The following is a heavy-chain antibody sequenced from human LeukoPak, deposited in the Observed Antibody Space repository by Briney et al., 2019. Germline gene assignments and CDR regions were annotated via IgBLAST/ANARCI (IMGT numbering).Heavy chain of an antibody. CDR3: ARDPAVEAFDY. J-gene: IGHJ4*02. V-gene: IGHV4-39*07. CDR1: GGSISSSSYY. CDR2: IYYSGST. Sequence: SETLSLTCTVSGGSISSSSYYWGWIRQPPGKGLEWIGSIYYSGSTYYNPSLKSRVTISVDTSKNQFSLKLSSVTAADTAVYYCARDPAVEAFDYWGQGTLVTVSS. D-gene: IGHD6-13*01.